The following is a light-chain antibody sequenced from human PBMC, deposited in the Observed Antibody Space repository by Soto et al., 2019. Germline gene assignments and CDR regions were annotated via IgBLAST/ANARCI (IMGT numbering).Light chain of an antibody. Sequence: EIVLTQSPGTLSLSPGERATLSCRASQSVTRSYLAWYQQKPGQAPRLLIYGASSRATGIPARFSGGGSGTDFTLTISSLEPEDFAVYYCQQRSDWPWTFGQGTKVDIK. CDR1: QSVTRSY. V-gene: IGKV3D-20*02. CDR3: QQRSDWPWT. CDR2: GAS. J-gene: IGKJ1*01.